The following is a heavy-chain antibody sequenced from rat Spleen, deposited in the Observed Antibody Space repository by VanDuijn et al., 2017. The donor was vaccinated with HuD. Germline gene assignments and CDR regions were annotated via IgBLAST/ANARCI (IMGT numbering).Heavy chain of an antibody. Sequence: EVQLVESGGGLVQPGRSLKLSCAASGFTFSNYGMAWVRQAPTKGLEWVATISYDGSVTYYRDSMKGRFTISRDNAKSTLYLQMDSLRSEDTATYYCARGRDWFAYWGQGTLVTVSS. J-gene: IGHJ3*01. CDR2: ISYDGSVT. V-gene: IGHV5-29*01. CDR3: ARGRDWFAY. CDR1: GFTFSNYG.